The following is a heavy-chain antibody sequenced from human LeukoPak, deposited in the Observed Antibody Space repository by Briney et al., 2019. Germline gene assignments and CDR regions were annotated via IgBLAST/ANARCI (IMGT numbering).Heavy chain of an antibody. D-gene: IGHD5-18*01. J-gene: IGHJ4*02. V-gene: IGHV3-20*04. CDR3: AKDLLTYSSEDY. CDR2: INWNGGST. Sequence: GGSLRLSCAASGFTFDDYGMSWVRQAPGKGLEWVSGINWNGGSTGYADSVKGRFTISRDNSKNTLYLQMNSLRAEDTAVYYCAKDLLTYSSEDYWGQGTLVTVSS. CDR1: GFTFDDYG.